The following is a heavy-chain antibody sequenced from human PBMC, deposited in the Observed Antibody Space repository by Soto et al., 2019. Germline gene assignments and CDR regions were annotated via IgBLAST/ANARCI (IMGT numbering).Heavy chain of an antibody. Sequence: GSLRLSCAASGFTFSTYAMSWVRQAPGKGLRWVSGISGSADSTYYADSVKGRFTISRDNSKNTLYLQMNSLRAEDTAVYYCAKREGTVTALGNFNYWGQGT. J-gene: IGHJ4*02. V-gene: IGHV3-23*01. CDR1: GFTFSTYA. CDR2: ISGSADST. D-gene: IGHD4-17*01. CDR3: AKREGTVTALGNFNY.